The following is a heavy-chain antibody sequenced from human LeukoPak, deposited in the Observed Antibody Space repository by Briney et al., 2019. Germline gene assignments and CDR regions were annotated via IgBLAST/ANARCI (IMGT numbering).Heavy chain of an antibody. CDR3: ATVGYNWNYYFDY. CDR2: INPNSGGT. J-gene: IGHJ4*02. D-gene: IGHD1-7*01. CDR1: GYTFTSYG. Sequence: ASVKVSCKASGYTFTSYGISWVRQAPGQGLEWMGWINPNSGGTNYAQKFQGRVTMTRDTSISTAYMELSSLRSEDTAVYYCATVGYNWNYYFDYWGQGTLVTVSS. V-gene: IGHV1-2*02.